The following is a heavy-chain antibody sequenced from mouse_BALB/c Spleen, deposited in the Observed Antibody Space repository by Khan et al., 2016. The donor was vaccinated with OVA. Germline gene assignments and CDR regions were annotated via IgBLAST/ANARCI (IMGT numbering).Heavy chain of an antibody. CDR3: AREGDDGGLAY. D-gene: IGHD2-3*01. Sequence: EVELVESGGGLVQPGGSLKLSCATSGFTFSDYYMYWVRQTPEKRLEWVAYLSNRGTTNYYPDTVRGRFTISRDNAKNTLYLQMSRLESEDTAMYYCAREGDDGGLAYWGQGTLVTVSA. J-gene: IGHJ3*01. V-gene: IGHV5-12*02. CDR2: LSNRGTTN. CDR1: GFTFSDYY.